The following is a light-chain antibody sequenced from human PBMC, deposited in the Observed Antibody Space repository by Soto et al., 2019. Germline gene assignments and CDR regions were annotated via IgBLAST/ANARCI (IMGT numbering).Light chain of an antibody. CDR1: NGVDIW. Sequence: LQLIRPPASAGAFVGDRVPITCQASNGVDIWLAWYQQKPGKAPKLLIYAASSLQSGVPSRFSGSGSGTDFTLTISSLQPEDFATYYCQQADSFPLTFGGGTKVDIK. V-gene: IGKV1-12*01. J-gene: IGKJ4*01. CDR2: AAS. CDR3: QQADSFPLT.